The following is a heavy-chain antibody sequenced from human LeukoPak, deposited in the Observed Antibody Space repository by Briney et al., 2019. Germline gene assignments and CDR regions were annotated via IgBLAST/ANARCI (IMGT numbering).Heavy chain of an antibody. CDR2: MNPNSGNT. CDR1: GYTFTSYD. Sequence: ASVKVSCKASGYTFTSYDINWVRQATGQGLEWMGWMNPNSGNTAYAQKFQGRVTITRNTSISTAYMELSSLRSEDTAVYYCARGITVATIYYYYYMDVWGKGTTVTVSS. J-gene: IGHJ6*03. CDR3: ARGITVATIYYYYYMDV. D-gene: IGHD5-12*01. V-gene: IGHV1-8*03.